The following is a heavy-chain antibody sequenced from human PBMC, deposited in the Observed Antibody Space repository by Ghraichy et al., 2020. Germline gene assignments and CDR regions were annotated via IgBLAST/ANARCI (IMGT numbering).Heavy chain of an antibody. CDR1: GFTFSSYE. J-gene: IGHJ6*03. CDR3: ARVGNDYSTLQDYYYYYYMDV. D-gene: IGHD4-11*01. Sequence: GGSLRLSCAASGFTFSSYEMNWVRQAPGKGLEWVSYISSSGSTIYYADSVKGRFTISRDNAKNSLYLQMNSLRAEDTAVYYCARVGNDYSTLQDYYYYYYMDVWGKGTTVTVSS. V-gene: IGHV3-48*03. CDR2: ISSSGSTI.